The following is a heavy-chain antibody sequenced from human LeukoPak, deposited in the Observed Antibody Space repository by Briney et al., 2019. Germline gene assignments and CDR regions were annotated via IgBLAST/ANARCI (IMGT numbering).Heavy chain of an antibody. D-gene: IGHD3-10*01. CDR2: INPNSGGT. Sequence: ASVKVSCKASGYTFTGYYMHWVRQAPGQGLEWMGWINPNSGGTNYAQKFQGRVTMTRDTSISTAYMELSGLRSDDTAVYYCARLAYTKNRSYYGSGSLGPRRHGRGYYFDYWGQGTLVTVSS. CDR3: ARLAYTKNRSYYGSGSLGPRRHGRGYYFDY. J-gene: IGHJ4*02. CDR1: GYTFTGYY. V-gene: IGHV1-2*02.